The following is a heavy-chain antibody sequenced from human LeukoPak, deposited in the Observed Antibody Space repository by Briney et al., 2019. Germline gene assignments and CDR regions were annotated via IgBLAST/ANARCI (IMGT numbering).Heavy chain of an antibody. CDR3: ARARRGGGDFTFDY. J-gene: IGHJ4*02. CDR2: ISSNGGST. D-gene: IGHD2-21*02. V-gene: IGHV3-64*04. CDR1: GITFSSYA. Sequence: GGSLRLSCSASGITFSSYAMHWVRQAPGKGLEYVSAISSNGGSTYYADSVKGRFTISRENAKNSLYLQMNSLRAGDTAVYYCARARRGGGDFTFDYWGQGTLVTVSS.